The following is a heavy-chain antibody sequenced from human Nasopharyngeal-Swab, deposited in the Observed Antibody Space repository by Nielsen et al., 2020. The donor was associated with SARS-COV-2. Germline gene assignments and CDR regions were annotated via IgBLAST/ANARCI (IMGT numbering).Heavy chain of an antibody. J-gene: IGHJ4*02. CDR2: ISSSASMR. CDR3: VGHRGATTEIFDY. V-gene: IGHV3-11*01. D-gene: IGHD1-26*01. Sequence: GESLKISCVASGFAFGDHYMSWIRYAPGQGLEWISYISSSASMRDFADSVKGRFAISRDNSKNSLYLQMNSLRAEDTAVYYCVGHRGATTEIFDYWGQGTLVTVSS. CDR1: GFAFGDHY.